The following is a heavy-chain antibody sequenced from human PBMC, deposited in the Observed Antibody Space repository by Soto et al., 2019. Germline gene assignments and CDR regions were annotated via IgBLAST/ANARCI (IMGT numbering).Heavy chain of an antibody. V-gene: IGHV3-9*01. J-gene: IGHJ3*02. CDR3: AKWLRVIVAPGHGFDI. D-gene: IGHD5-12*01. CDR1: GFTFGDYA. CDR2: ISWNSGSI. Sequence: EVQLVESGGGLAQPGRSLRLSCAASGFTFGDYAMDWVRQAPGKGLEWVSGISWNSGSIGYADSVKGRFTISRDNAKKSLYLQMNSLRAEDTALYACAKWLRVIVAPGHGFDIWGQGTMVTVSS.